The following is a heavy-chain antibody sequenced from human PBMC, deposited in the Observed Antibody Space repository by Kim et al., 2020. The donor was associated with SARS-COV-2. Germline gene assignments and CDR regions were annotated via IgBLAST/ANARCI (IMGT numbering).Heavy chain of an antibody. CDR2: IIPIFGTA. CDR1: GGTFSSYA. J-gene: IGHJ5*02. CDR3: ARTIEQLATEGRITRGYNWFDP. D-gene: IGHD6-13*01. Sequence: SVKVSCKASGGTFSSYAISWVRQAHGQGLEWMGGIIPIFGTANYAQKFQGRVTITADESTSTAYMELSSLRSEDTAVYYCARTIEQLATEGRITRGYNWFDPWGQGTLVTVSS. V-gene: IGHV1-69*13.